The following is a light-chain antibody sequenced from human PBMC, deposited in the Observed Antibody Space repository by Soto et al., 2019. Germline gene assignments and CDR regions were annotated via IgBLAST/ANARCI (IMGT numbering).Light chain of an antibody. CDR2: DVS. CDR3: CSYAGSYTYV. V-gene: IGLV2-11*01. J-gene: IGLJ1*01. Sequence: QSALTQPRSVSGSPGQSVTISCTGTSSDVGDYDYVSWYQQHPGKAPKLMISDVSKRPSGVPDRFSGSKFGNTASLTISGLQAEDEADYYCCSYAGSYTYVFGIGTKLTVL. CDR1: SSDVGDYDY.